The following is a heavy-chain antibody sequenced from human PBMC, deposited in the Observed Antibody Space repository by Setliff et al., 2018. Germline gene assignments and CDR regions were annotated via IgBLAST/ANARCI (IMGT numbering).Heavy chain of an antibody. CDR3: ARRPLALAGYRKGAFDI. J-gene: IGHJ3*02. V-gene: IGHV1-18*01. CDR1: GYSFSFFG. D-gene: IGHD6-19*01. Sequence: ASVKVSCKASGYSFSFFGITWVRQAPGRGLEGMGWVSTYNGDTNYAQKFRGRVTMTTDISTSTAYMELRTLRSDDTAVYYCARRPLALAGYRKGAFDIWGQGTVVTVSS. CDR2: VSTYNGDT.